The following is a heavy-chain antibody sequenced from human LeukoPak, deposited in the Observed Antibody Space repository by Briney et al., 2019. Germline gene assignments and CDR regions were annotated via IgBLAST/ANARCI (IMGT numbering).Heavy chain of an antibody. V-gene: IGHV4-59*01. CDR2: IYYSGST. Sequence: SETLSLTCTVYGGSISSYYWSWIRQPPGKGLEWIGYIYYSGSTNYNPSLKSRVTISVDTSKNQFSLKLSSVTAADTAVYYCARGVVVAAIDAFDIWGQGTMVTVSS. J-gene: IGHJ3*02. D-gene: IGHD2-15*01. CDR3: ARGVVVAAIDAFDI. CDR1: GGSISSYY.